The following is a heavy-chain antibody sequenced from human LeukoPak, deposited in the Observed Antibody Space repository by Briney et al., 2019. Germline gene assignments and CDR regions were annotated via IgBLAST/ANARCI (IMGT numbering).Heavy chain of an antibody. CDR3: ARAHFVTNYFDS. CDR1: GFNFNDHY. V-gene: IGHV3-11*04. CDR2: ISSTGSTR. J-gene: IGHJ4*02. Sequence: PGGSLRLSCAASGFNFNDHYMSWVRQAPGKGVEWISYISSTGSTRYSADSVKGRFTLSRDNAKNSLYVQLNYLTAEDTAAYYCARAHFVTNYFDSWGQGTLVTVS. D-gene: IGHD2-21*02.